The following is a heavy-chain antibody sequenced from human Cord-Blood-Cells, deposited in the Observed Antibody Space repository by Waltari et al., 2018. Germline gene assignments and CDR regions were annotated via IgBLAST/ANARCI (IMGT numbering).Heavy chain of an antibody. J-gene: IGHJ4*02. CDR1: GGPFSSYA. CDR3: ARGGIAVAGTVGYYFDY. D-gene: IGHD6-19*01. V-gene: IGHV1-69*01. Sequence: QVQLVQSGAEVKKPGSSVKVSCQASGGPFSSYAISWVRQVPGQGLEWMEGISPIFGTANYSRKFQGRVTITADESTSTSYMELSSLRSEDTAVYYCARGGIAVAGTVGYYFDYWGQGTLVTVSS. CDR2: ISPIFGTA.